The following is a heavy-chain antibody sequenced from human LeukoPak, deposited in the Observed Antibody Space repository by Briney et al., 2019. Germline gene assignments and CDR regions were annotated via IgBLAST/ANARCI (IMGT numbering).Heavy chain of an antibody. V-gene: IGHV3-21*04. CDR3: ARGMPDIVVVVAGSFDYYYYYMDV. D-gene: IGHD2-15*01. Sequence: GGSLRLSCAASGFTFSSYSMNWVRQAPGKGLEWVSSISSSSSYIYYADSVKGRFTISRDNSKNTLYLQMNSLRSEDTAVYYCARGMPDIVVVVAGSFDYYYYYMDVWGKGTTVTVSS. J-gene: IGHJ6*03. CDR1: GFTFSSYS. CDR2: ISSSSSYI.